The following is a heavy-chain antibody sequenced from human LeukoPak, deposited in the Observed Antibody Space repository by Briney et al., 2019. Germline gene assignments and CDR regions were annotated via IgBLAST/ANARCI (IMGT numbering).Heavy chain of an antibody. Sequence: PGGSLRLSCAASGFTFSSYWMHWVRQAPGKGLVWVSRINSDGSSTSYADSVKGRFTISRDNAKNTLHLQMNSLRAEDTAVYYCARVREIGVYGMDVWGQGTTVTVSS. CDR2: INSDGSST. CDR3: ARVREIGVYGMDV. D-gene: IGHD5-24*01. CDR1: GFTFSSYW. J-gene: IGHJ6*02. V-gene: IGHV3-74*01.